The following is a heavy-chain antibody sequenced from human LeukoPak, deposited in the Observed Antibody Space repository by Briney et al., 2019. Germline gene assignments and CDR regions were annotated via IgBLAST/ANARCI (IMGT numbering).Heavy chain of an antibody. D-gene: IGHD2-2*01. CDR3: ARSPTSWYFDY. V-gene: IGHV3-23*01. J-gene: IGHJ4*02. CDR1: GFIFSSYA. Sequence: PGGSLRLSCAASGFIFSSYAMSWVRQAPGKGLEWVSIISSSGGSTYYADSVKGRFTISRDTSKNTLYLQMNSLRPEDTSVYYCARSPTSWYFDYWGQGTLVTVSS. CDR2: ISSSGGST.